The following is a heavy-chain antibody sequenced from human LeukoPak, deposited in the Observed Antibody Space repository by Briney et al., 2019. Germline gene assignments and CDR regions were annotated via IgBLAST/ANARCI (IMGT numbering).Heavy chain of an antibody. D-gene: IGHD6-19*01. CDR2: IKQDGSEK. CDR1: GFTFSSYW. V-gene: IGHV3-7*01. Sequence: PGGSLRLSCVASGFTFSSYWMSWVRQAPGKGLEWVANIKQDGSEKYYVDSVKGRFTISRDNAKNSLYLQMNSLRAEDTAVYYCAKDRRTWLVYDYWGQGTLVTVSS. CDR3: AKDRRTWLVYDY. J-gene: IGHJ4*02.